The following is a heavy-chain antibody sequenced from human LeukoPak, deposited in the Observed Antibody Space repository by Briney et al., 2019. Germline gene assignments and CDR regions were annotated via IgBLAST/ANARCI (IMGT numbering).Heavy chain of an antibody. D-gene: IGHD1-26*01. V-gene: IGHV3-7*01. CDR1: GFTFSSYW. Sequence: GGSLRLSCAAPGFTFSSYWMSWVRQAPGKGLEWVANIKQDGSEKYYVDSVKGRFTISRDNAKNSLYLQMNSLRAEDTAVYYCASEWELRHDAFDIWGQGTMVTVSS. CDR3: ASEWELRHDAFDI. J-gene: IGHJ3*02. CDR2: IKQDGSEK.